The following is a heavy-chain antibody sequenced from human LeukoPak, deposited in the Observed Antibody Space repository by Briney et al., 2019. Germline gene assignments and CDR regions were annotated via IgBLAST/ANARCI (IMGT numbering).Heavy chain of an antibody. J-gene: IGHJ4*02. V-gene: IGHV3-48*01. D-gene: IGHD3-16*01. Sequence: GGSLRLSCAASGFTFSSYSMNWVRQAPGKGLEWVSYISSSSSTIYYADSVKGRFTISRDNAKNSLYLQMNSLRAEDTAVYYCARDVWSYFDYWGQGTLVTVSS. CDR2: ISSSSSTI. CDR3: ARDVWSYFDY. CDR1: GFTFSSYS.